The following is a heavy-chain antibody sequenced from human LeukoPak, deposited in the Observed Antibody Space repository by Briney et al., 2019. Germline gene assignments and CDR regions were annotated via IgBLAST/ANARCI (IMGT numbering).Heavy chain of an antibody. D-gene: IGHD3-10*01. CDR1: GASIGSFY. V-gene: IGHV4-4*07. Sequence: PSETLSLTCTVSGASIGSFYWCWIRQPAGKGLEWIGRVHSSGSTNYIPSIKSRVTMSVDTSKNQFSLKLNSVTAADTAMYYCAREAVDYGSGSHDYWGQGTLVTVSS. J-gene: IGHJ4*02. CDR3: AREAVDYGSGSHDY. CDR2: VHSSGST.